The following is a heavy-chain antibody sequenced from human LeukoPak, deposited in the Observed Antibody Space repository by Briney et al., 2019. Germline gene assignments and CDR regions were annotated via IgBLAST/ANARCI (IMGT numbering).Heavy chain of an antibody. V-gene: IGHV1-8*01. Sequence: GASVKVSCKASGYTFTSYDINWARQATGQGLEWMGWMNPNSGNTGYAQKFQGRVTMTRNTSISTAYMELSSLRSEDTAVYYCARGNYDSRMYYFDYWGQGTLVTVSS. D-gene: IGHD3-22*01. CDR3: ARGNYDSRMYYFDY. J-gene: IGHJ4*02. CDR1: GYTFTSYD. CDR2: MNPNSGNT.